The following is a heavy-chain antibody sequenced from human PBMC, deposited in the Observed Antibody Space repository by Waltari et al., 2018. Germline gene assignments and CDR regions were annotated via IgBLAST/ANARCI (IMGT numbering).Heavy chain of an antibody. V-gene: IGHV7-4-1*02. CDR2: INTDTGNP. CDR1: GYTFTNYA. Sequence: QAPLVQSGSELKKPGASVKVSCKAIGYTFTNYAINWVRKTPGQGLEVMGWINTDTGNPTYAQGFTGRFVFSLDTSISTAYLQINSLKAEDTAIYYCAREVVPTSTIVVNWFDPWGQGTLVSVSS. CDR3: AREVVPTSTIVVNWFDP. D-gene: IGHD2-21*01. J-gene: IGHJ5*02.